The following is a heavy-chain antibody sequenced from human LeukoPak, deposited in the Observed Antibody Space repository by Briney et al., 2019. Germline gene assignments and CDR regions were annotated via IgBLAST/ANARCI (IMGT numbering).Heavy chain of an antibody. CDR2: ITSSSSYM. Sequence: PGGSLRLSCVASGFTFSTYNMNWVRQAPGKGLEWASSITSSSSYMFYADSVKGRFTISRDNAKNSLYLQMNSLRAEDTAVYYCARDPYSGSYGADYYYYMDVWGKGTTVTISS. CDR3: ARDPYSGSYGADYYYYMDV. V-gene: IGHV3-21*01. J-gene: IGHJ6*03. CDR1: GFTFSTYN. D-gene: IGHD1-26*01.